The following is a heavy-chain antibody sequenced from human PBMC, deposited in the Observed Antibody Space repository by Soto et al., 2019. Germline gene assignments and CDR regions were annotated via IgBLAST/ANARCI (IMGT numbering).Heavy chain of an antibody. CDR2: ISYDGSNK. D-gene: IGHD3-22*01. CDR1: GFTFSSYA. J-gene: IGHJ6*02. CDR3: AILMYYFDSSCYYTPRAYYYGMDV. Sequence: GGSLRLSCAASGFTFSSYAMHWVRQAPGKGLEWVAVISYDGSNKYYADSVKGRFTISRDNSKNTLYLQMNSLRAEDTAVYYCAILMYYFDSSCYYTPRAYYYGMDVCGQGSTVTVSS. V-gene: IGHV3-30-3*01.